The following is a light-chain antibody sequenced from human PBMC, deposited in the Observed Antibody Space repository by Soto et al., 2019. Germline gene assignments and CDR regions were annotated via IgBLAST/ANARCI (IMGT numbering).Light chain of an antibody. V-gene: IGKV1-9*01. CDR1: QGISSY. CDR2: AAS. J-gene: IGKJ5*01. Sequence: IQMTQSPSSLSAVVGDRVTITCPASQGISSYLAWYQQKPGKAPKLLIYAASTLHSGVPSRFSGSGSGTEFTLTINSLQPEDFATYYCQQLNAYPLTFGQGTRLEIK. CDR3: QQLNAYPLT.